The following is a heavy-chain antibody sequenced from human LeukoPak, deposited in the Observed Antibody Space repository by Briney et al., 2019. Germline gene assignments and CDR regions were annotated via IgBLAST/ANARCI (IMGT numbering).Heavy chain of an antibody. D-gene: IGHD2-2*01. CDR1: GGTFSSYT. CDR2: IIPILGIA. J-gene: IGHJ5*02. V-gene: IGHV1-69*02. Sequence: ASLKVSCKASGGTFSSYTISWVRQAPGHGLEWMGRIIPILGIANYAQKFQGRVTITADKSTSTAYMELSSLRSEDTAVYYCARGNTVVPAAIPSDWFDPWGQGTLVTVSS. CDR3: ARGNTVVPAAIPSDWFDP.